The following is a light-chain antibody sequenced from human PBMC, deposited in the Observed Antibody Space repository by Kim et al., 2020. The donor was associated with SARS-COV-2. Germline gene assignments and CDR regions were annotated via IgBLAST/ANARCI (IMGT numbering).Light chain of an antibody. CDR3: TSYTSSTTVV. J-gene: IGLJ3*02. Sequence: GQSITMSCTGTSSDVGGYNYVSWYQQNPGKVPKLMIYDVTKRPSGVSNRFSGSKSGNTASLTISGLQAEDEAEYYCTSYTSSTTVVFGGGTQLTVL. CDR1: SSDVGGYNY. V-gene: IGLV2-14*04. CDR2: DVT.